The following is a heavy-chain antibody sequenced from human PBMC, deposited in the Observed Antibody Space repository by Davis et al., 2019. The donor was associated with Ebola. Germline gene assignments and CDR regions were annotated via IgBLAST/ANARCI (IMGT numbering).Heavy chain of an antibody. V-gene: IGHV4-61*01. D-gene: IGHD5-24*01. Sequence: MPSETLSLTCTVSGGSVSSGSYYWSWIRQPPGKGLEWIAYMSYRGGVNYNPSLKSRVTISIDTSKNQLSLKLSSVTAADTAVYYCARDGHNYSYFDFWGQGTLVTVSS. J-gene: IGHJ4*02. CDR1: GGSVSSGSYY. CDR2: MSYRGGV. CDR3: ARDGHNYSYFDF.